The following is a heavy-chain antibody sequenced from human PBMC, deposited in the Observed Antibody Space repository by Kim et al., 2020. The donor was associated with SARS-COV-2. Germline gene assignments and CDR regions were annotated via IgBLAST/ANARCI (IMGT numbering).Heavy chain of an antibody. CDR3: AIPRGNSGFYYYYYYGMDV. CDR1: GGTFSSYA. CDR2: IIPIFGTA. D-gene: IGHD4-4*01. V-gene: IGHV1-69*13. Sequence: SVKVSCKASGGTFSSYAISWVRQAPGQGLEWMGGIIPIFGTANYAQKFQGRVTITADESTSTAYMELSSLRSEDTAVYYCAIPRGNSGFYYYYYYGMDVWGQGTTVTVSS. J-gene: IGHJ6*02.